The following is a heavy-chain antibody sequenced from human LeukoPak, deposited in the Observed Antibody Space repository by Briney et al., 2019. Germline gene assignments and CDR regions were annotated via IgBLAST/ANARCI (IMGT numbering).Heavy chain of an antibody. Sequence: GGSLRLSCAASGFTFSSYAMSWVRQAPGKGLEWVSAISGSGGSTYYADSVKGRFTISRDNSKNTLYLQMNSLRAEDTAVYYCAKDLRVSSGWYDAFGYWGQGTLVTVSS. V-gene: IGHV3-23*01. CDR1: GFTFSSYA. CDR3: AKDLRVSSGWYDAFGY. CDR2: ISGSGGST. J-gene: IGHJ4*02. D-gene: IGHD6-19*01.